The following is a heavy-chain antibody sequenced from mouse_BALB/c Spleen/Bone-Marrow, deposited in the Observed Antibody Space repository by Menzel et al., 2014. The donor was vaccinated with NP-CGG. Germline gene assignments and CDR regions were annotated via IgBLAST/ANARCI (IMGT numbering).Heavy chain of an antibody. J-gene: IGHJ3*01. CDR2: IWAGGST. D-gene: IGHD2-3*01. V-gene: IGHV2-9*02. CDR3: ARDGYYSTWFAY. CDR1: GFSLTSYG. Sequence: QVQFQQSGPGLVVPSQSLSITCTVSGFSLTSYGVHWIRQPPGKGLDWLGVIWAGGSTNYNSALMSSLSISKDSSKSQVFLKMNSLQTDDTAMYYCARDGYYSTWFAYWGQGTLVTVSA.